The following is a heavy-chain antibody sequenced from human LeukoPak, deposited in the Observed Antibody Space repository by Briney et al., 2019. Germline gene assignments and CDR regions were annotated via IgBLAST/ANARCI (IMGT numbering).Heavy chain of an antibody. CDR2: LSKKGFGGTT. CDR1: GFTFGDYA. Sequence: GGSLRLSCTASGFTFGDYAMSWVRQAPGKGLKWVGFLSKKGFGGTTEYAASVKGRFTISRDDSNSIAYLQMNSLKTEDTAVYYCARANCVNGVCYHFDYWGQGTLVIVSS. V-gene: IGHV3-49*04. J-gene: IGHJ4*02. CDR3: ARANCVNGVCYHFDY. D-gene: IGHD2-8*01.